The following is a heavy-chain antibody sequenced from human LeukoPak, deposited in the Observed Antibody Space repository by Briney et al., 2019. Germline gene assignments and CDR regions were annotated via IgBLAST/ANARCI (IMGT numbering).Heavy chain of an antibody. CDR1: GFIFSSYW. Sequence: GGSLRLSCAVSGFIFSSYWMNWVRQAPGKGLVWVSRINSDGSNTSYADSVKGRFTTSRDNAKNTLYLQMNSLRAEDTAVYYCAILTGIAAAAWGQGTLVTVSS. J-gene: IGHJ5*02. V-gene: IGHV3-74*01. CDR3: AILTGIAAAA. CDR2: INSDGSNT. D-gene: IGHD6-13*01.